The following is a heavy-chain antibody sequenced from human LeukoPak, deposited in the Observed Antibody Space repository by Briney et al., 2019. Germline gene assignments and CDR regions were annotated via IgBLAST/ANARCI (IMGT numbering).Heavy chain of an antibody. CDR2: ISSDGNNI. D-gene: IGHD3-22*01. CDR3: AKGSSGYFVDL. V-gene: IGHV3-48*03. J-gene: IGHJ5*02. CDR1: GFTFSSYE. Sequence: GGSLRLSCAASGFTFSSYEMNWVRQAPGKGLEWVSYISSDGNNIYYADSVKGRFTISRDDAKNTLFLQMNSLRAEDTALYYCAKGSSGYFVDLWGQGTLVTVSS.